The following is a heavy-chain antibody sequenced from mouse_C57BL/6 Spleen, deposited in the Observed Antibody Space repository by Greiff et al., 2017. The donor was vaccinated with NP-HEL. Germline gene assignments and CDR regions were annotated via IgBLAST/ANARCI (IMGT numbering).Heavy chain of an antibody. D-gene: IGHD1-1*01. CDR2: IYPGDGDT. CDR3: ATYYGSSYYAMDY. J-gene: IGHJ4*01. Sequence: VQRVESGPELVKPGASVKISCKASGYAFSSSWMNWVKQRPGKGLEWIGRIYPGDGDTNYNGKFKGKATLTADKSSSTAYMQLSSLTSEDSAVYFCATYYGSSYYAMDYWGQGTSVTVSS. V-gene: IGHV1-82*01. CDR1: GYAFSSSW.